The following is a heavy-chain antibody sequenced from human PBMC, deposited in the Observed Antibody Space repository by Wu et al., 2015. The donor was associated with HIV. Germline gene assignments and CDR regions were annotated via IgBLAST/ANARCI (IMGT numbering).Heavy chain of an antibody. Sequence: QVQLVQSGAEVKKPGASVKVSCKASGYTFTGYYMHWVRQAPGQGLEWMGWINPNSGGTNYAQKFQGRVTMTRDTSISTAYMELSRLRSDDTAVYYCAREDIVVVPAAIRGDYYYYYMDVWAKGPRSPSP. CDR1: GYTFTGYY. CDR3: AREDIVVVPAAIRGDYYYYYMDV. D-gene: IGHD2-2*01. V-gene: IGHV1-2*02. CDR2: INPNSGGT. J-gene: IGHJ6*03.